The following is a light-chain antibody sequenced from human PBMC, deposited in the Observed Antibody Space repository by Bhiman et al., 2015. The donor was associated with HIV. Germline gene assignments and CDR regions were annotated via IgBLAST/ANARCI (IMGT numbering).Light chain of an antibody. J-gene: IGLJ1*01. CDR3: SSYTSSNTYV. CDR1: GSDIGTDFD. Sequence: QSVLTQPPSVSGAPGQKVTISCTGSGSDIGTDFDVHWYQYLPGEVPRLLIYETINRPSGVPARFSGSRSGTSASLAITGLQAEDEADYYCSSYTSSNTYVFGTGTKVTVL. V-gene: IGLV1-40*01. CDR2: ETI.